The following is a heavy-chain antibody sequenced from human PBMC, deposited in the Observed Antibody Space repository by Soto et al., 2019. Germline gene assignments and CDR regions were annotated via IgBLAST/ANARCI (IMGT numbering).Heavy chain of an antibody. CDR2: INPSGGST. V-gene: IGHV1-46*01. CDR3: AKRFGELLGLTYYYYYGMDV. Sequence: ASVKVSCKASGYTFTSYYMHWVRQAPGQGLEWMGIINPSGGSTSYAQKFQGRVTMTRDTSTSTVYMELSSLRSEDTAVYYCAKRFGELLGLTYYYYYGMDVWGQGTTVTVSS. J-gene: IGHJ6*02. D-gene: IGHD3-10*01. CDR1: GYTFTSYY.